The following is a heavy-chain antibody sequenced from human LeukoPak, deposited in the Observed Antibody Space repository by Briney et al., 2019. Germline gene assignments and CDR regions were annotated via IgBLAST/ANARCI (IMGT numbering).Heavy chain of an antibody. D-gene: IGHD1-7*01. J-gene: IGHJ4*02. Sequence: ASVKVSCKVSGYTLTELSMHRVRQAPGKGLEWMGGFDPEDGETIYAQKFQGRVTMTEDTSTDTAYMELSSLRSEDTAVYYCATDGGITGTTAFNWGQGTLVTVSS. V-gene: IGHV1-24*01. CDR3: ATDGGITGTTAFN. CDR2: FDPEDGET. CDR1: GYTLTELS.